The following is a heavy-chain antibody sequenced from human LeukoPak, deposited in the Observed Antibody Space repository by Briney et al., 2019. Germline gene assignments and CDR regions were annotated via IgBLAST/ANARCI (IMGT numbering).Heavy chain of an antibody. CDR2: IWYDGSNK. J-gene: IGHJ4*02. V-gene: IGHV3-33*01. D-gene: IGHD6-13*01. CDR1: GFTLSSYG. CDR3: ARDHLEGIAAAYFDY. Sequence: GGSLRLSCAASGFTLSSYGMHWVRQAPGKGLEWVAVIWYDGSNKYYADSVKGRFTISRDNSKNTLYLQMNSLRAEDTAVYYCARDHLEGIAAAYFDYWGQGTLVTVSS.